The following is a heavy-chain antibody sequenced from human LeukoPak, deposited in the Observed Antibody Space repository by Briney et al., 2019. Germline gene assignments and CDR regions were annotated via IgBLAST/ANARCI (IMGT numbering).Heavy chain of an antibody. CDR3: ARLVVTAPQYHYYLVV. CDR2: INHIGAT. J-gene: IGHJ6*03. Sequence: PSETLSHTCNVSGGSFNGYYWTWIRQPPGKGLEWIAEINHIGATNHNPSLKSRVTVSTDTSKRQFFLKLTSVTAADTALYYCARLVVTAPQYHYYLVVWGEGASDTVSS. CDR1: GGSFNGYY. D-gene: IGHD2-21*02. V-gene: IGHV4-34*01.